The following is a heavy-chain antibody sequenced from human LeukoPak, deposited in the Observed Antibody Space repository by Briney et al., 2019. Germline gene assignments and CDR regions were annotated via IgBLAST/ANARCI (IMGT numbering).Heavy chain of an antibody. CDR3: ARAMRYSSSWYGHNSFVY. D-gene: IGHD6-13*01. CDR2: MNPNSGNT. J-gene: IGHJ4*02. CDR1: GYTFTSYD. Sequence: GASVKVSCKASGYTFTSYDINWVRQATGQGLEWMGWMNPNSGNTGYAQKFQGRVTMTRNTSISTAYMELSSLRSEDTAVYYCARAMRYSSSWYGHNSFVYWGQGTLVTVSS. V-gene: IGHV1-8*01.